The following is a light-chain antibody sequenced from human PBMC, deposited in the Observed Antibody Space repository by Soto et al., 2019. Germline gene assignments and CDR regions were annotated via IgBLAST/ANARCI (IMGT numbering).Light chain of an antibody. V-gene: IGKV1-8*01. CDR1: QGISSY. Sequence: AIRMTQSPSSFSASTGDRVTITCRASQGISSYLAWYQQKPGKAPKLLIYDASTLQSGVPSRFSGSGSGTDFTLTISCLQSEDFATYYCHQYYSYPFTFGPGTKVDIK. CDR3: HQYYSYPFT. J-gene: IGKJ3*01. CDR2: DAS.